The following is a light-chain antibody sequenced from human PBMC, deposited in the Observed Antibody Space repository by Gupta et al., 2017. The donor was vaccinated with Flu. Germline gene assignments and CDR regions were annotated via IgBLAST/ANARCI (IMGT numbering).Light chain of an antibody. V-gene: IGKV1-5*03. Sequence: DIQMTQSPSTLSASVGDGVTITCRASQSISSWLAWYQQKPGKAPKLLIYKASSLESGVPSRFSGSGSGTEFTLTISSLQPDDFATYYCQQYNSIRITFGPGTKVDIK. J-gene: IGKJ3*01. CDR2: KAS. CDR3: QQYNSIRIT. CDR1: QSISSW.